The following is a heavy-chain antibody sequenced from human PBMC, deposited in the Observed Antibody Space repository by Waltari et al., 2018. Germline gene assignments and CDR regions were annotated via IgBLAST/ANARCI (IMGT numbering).Heavy chain of an antibody. J-gene: IGHJ3*01. D-gene: IGHD3-3*01. Sequence: EGQLVESGGGLVQPGGSLKPSCAASGFAFSSFWMHWVRQVPGQGLVWGSRSNSDGSDTSDAYSVRGRFTVSRDNAKKMVYLQMKSLRAEDTAIYYCTRDSPSWSWCQGTMVSVSS. CDR1: GFAFSSFW. CDR3: TRDSPSWS. V-gene: IGHV3-74*01. CDR2: SNSDGSDT.